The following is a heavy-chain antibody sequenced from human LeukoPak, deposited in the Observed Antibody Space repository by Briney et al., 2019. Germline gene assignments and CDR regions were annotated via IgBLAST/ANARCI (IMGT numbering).Heavy chain of an antibody. Sequence: ASVKVSCKASGFTFTSSAVQWVRQARGQRLEWIGWIVVGSGNTNYAQKFQERVTITRDMSTSTAYMELSSLRSEDTAVYYCAADSIAAANFDYWGQGTLVTVSS. D-gene: IGHD6-13*01. CDR2: IVVGSGNT. J-gene: IGHJ4*02. CDR1: GFTFTSSA. V-gene: IGHV1-58*01. CDR3: AADSIAAANFDY.